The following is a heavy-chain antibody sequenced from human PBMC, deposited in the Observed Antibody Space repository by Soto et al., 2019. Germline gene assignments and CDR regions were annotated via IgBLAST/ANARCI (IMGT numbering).Heavy chain of an antibody. Sequence: GGSLRLSCAASGFTFSSYSMNWVRQAPGKGLEWVSSISSSSSYIYYADSVKGRFTISRDNAKNSLYLQMNSPRAEDTAVYYCARGGEYCSSTSCYLGYDYWGQGTLVTVSS. D-gene: IGHD2-2*01. CDR3: ARGGEYCSSTSCYLGYDY. CDR1: GFTFSSYS. V-gene: IGHV3-21*01. CDR2: ISSSSSYI. J-gene: IGHJ4*02.